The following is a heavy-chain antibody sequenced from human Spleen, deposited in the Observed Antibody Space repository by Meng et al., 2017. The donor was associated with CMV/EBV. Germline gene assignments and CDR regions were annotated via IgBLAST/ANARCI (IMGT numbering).Heavy chain of an antibody. Sequence: GESLKISCAASGFTLEDFAMHWVRQAPGKGLEWVAFIRTGGSHSFHAESVKGRFTISRDNSNNTLYLQLNSLRAEDTGVYFCAKDIPMRRGVTAWFDPLGQGTLVTVSS. CDR2: IRTGGSHS. V-gene: IGHV3-30*02. CDR3: AKDIPMRRGVTAWFDP. CDR1: GFTLEDFA. J-gene: IGHJ5*02. D-gene: IGHD3-10*01.